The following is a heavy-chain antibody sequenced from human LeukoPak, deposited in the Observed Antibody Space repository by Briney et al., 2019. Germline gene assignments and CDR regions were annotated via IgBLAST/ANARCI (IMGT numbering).Heavy chain of an antibody. Sequence: SVKVSCKASGGTFSSYAISWVRQAPGQGLEWMGGIIPIFGTANYAQKFQGRVTITADESTSTAYMELSSLRSEDTAVCYCARTREWSYYGSGHHDAFDIWGQGTMVTVSS. V-gene: IGHV1-69*13. CDR2: IIPIFGTA. CDR1: GGTFSSYA. D-gene: IGHD3-10*01. CDR3: ARTREWSYYGSGHHDAFDI. J-gene: IGHJ3*02.